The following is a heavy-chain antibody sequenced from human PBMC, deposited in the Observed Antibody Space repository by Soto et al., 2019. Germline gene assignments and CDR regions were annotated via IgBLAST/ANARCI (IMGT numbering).Heavy chain of an antibody. CDR1: GFTFTSSA. J-gene: IGHJ6*01. Sequence: ASVKVSCKASGFTFTSSAMQWVRQARGQRLEWIGWIVVGSGNTNYAQKFQERVTITRDMSTSTAYMELSSLRSEDTAVYYCAAASVGGGLPAAWYYAMDVWGQGTTVTVSS. V-gene: IGHV1-58*02. CDR2: IVVGSGNT. D-gene: IGHD6-25*01. CDR3: AAASVGGGLPAAWYYAMDV.